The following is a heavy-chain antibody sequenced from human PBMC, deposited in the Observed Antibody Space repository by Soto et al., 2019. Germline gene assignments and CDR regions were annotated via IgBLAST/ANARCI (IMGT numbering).Heavy chain of an antibody. CDR2: ISTYNGNT. D-gene: IGHD2-2*01. V-gene: IGHV1-18*01. CDR3: ARSRSCSGSCCYGDQW. CDR1: GYSFTSYG. Sequence: QVQLVQSGAEVKQPGASVKVSCKASGYSFTSYGISWVRQAPGQGLEWMGWISTYNGNTNFAQNLQGRFTMTTDTSTSTAYMELRSLRSDDTAFYYCARSRSCSGSCCYGDQWWGQGTLVSVSS. J-gene: IGHJ4*02.